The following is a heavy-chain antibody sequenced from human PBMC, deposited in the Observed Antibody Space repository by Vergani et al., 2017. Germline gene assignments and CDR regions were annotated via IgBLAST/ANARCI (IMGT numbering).Heavy chain of an antibody. J-gene: IGHJ4*02. D-gene: IGHD4-17*01. Sequence: QVTLKESGPVLVPPTETLTLTSTVSGFSLSTASMRLSCIRQPPGTALEWLAHIFSNDEKSYSTSLKSGRTISKDTSKSQVVLTMTNMDPVDTATYYCARRAHTYGDYDYWGQGTLVTVSS. CDR3: ARRAHTYGDYDY. CDR2: IFSNDEK. V-gene: IGHV2-26*01. CDR1: GFSLSTASMR.